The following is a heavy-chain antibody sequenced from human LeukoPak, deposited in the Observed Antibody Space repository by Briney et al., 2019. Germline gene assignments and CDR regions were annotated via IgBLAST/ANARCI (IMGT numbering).Heavy chain of an antibody. CDR1: GGTFSSYA. J-gene: IGHJ3*02. CDR2: IIPIFGTA. D-gene: IGHD6-6*01. Sequence: ASVKVSCKASGGTFSSYAISWVRQAPGQGLEWMGGIIPIFGTANYAQKFQGRVTITTDESTSTAYMELSSLRSEDTAAYYCARGEASSSSSYAFDIWGQGTMVAVSS. V-gene: IGHV1-69*05. CDR3: ARGEASSSSSYAFDI.